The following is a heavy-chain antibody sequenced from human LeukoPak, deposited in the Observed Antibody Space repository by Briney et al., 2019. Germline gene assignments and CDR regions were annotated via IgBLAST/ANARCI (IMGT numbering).Heavy chain of an antibody. CDR1: GFTFSSYW. Sequence: PGGSLRLSCAASGFTFSSYWMHWVRQAPGKGLVWVSRINSDGSSTSYADSVKGRFTISRDNSKNTLYLQMNSLRAEDTAVYYCARDGGLSDFWSGYYLGNWFDPWGQGTLVTVSS. D-gene: IGHD3-3*01. V-gene: IGHV3-74*01. CDR2: INSDGSST. J-gene: IGHJ5*02. CDR3: ARDGGLSDFWSGYYLGNWFDP.